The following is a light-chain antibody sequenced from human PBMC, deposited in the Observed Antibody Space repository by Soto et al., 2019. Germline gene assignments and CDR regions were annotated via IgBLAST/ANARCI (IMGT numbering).Light chain of an antibody. CDR1: QSVTSNY. J-gene: IGKJ1*01. Sequence: EIVLTQSPGTLSLSPGERATLSCRASQSVTSNYLAWYQQKPGQAPRLVIFGASIRDTGIPDRISGSGSGTDFTLTISRLEPEDFAVYHCQQYGSSSTTFGQGTKVDIK. CDR2: GAS. V-gene: IGKV3-20*01. CDR3: QQYGSSSTT.